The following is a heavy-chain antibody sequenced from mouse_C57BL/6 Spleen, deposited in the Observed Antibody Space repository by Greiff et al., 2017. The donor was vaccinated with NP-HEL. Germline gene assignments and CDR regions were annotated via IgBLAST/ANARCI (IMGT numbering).Heavy chain of an antibody. V-gene: IGHV1-82*01. CDR1: GYAFSSSW. Sequence: QVQLQQSGPELVKPGASVKISCKASGYAFSSSWMNWVKQRPGKGLEWIGRIYPGDGDTNYNGKFKGKATLTADKSSSTAYMQLSSLTSEDSAVYFCASHYAPYAMDYWGQGTSVTVSS. CDR3: ASHYAPYAMDY. CDR2: IYPGDGDT. J-gene: IGHJ4*01. D-gene: IGHD1-1*01.